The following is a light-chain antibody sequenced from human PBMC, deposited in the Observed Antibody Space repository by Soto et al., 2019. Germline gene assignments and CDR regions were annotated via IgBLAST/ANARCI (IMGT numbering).Light chain of an antibody. V-gene: IGKV3-20*01. CDR3: QQYGSSLSLT. J-gene: IGKJ4*01. CDR1: QSVSSSY. CDR2: GAS. Sequence: EIVLTQSPGTLSLSPGERAALCCRAGQSVSSSYLAWYQQKPGQAPRLLIYGASSRATGIPDRFSGSGSGTDFTLTNSRLEPEDFAVYYCQQYGSSLSLTFGGGTKVDIK.